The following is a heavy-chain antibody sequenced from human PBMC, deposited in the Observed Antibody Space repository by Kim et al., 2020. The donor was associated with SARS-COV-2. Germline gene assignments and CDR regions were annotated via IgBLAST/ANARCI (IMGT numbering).Heavy chain of an antibody. Sequence: ASVKVSCKASGYTFTSYYMHWVRQAPGQGLEWMGIINPSGGSTSYAQKFQGRVTMTMDTSTSTVYMELSSLRSEDTAVYYCARDQGITIFGTVDYYYYMDVWGKGTTVTVSS. CDR1: GYTFTSYY. CDR2: INPSGGST. CDR3: ARDQGITIFGTVDYYYYMDV. J-gene: IGHJ6*03. V-gene: IGHV1-46*01. D-gene: IGHD3-3*01.